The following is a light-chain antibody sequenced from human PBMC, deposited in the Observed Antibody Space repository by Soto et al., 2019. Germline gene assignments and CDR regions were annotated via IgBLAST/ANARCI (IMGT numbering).Light chain of an antibody. Sequence: QSALTQHASVSGSPGQSITISCTGTSSDVGGYNYVSWYQQHPGKAPKLMIYEVSNRPSGVSNRFSGSKSGNTASLTISGLQAEDDADYYCSSYTSSSTVVFGGGTKVTVL. CDR1: SSDVGGYNY. V-gene: IGLV2-14*01. CDR2: EVS. J-gene: IGLJ2*01. CDR3: SSYTSSSTVV.